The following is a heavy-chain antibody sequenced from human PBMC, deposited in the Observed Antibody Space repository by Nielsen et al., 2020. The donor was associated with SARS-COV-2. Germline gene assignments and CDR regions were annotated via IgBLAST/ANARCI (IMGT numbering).Heavy chain of an antibody. CDR3: SSNYFDY. V-gene: IGHV3-30*03. CDR1: GFTFSSYG. Sequence: GSLKISCAASGFTFSSYGMHWVRQAPGKGLEWVAVISYDGSNKYYADSVKGRFTISRDNSKNTLYLQMNSLRAEDTAVYYCSSNYFDYWGQGTLVTVSS. D-gene: IGHD2-2*01. CDR2: ISYDGSNK. J-gene: IGHJ4*02.